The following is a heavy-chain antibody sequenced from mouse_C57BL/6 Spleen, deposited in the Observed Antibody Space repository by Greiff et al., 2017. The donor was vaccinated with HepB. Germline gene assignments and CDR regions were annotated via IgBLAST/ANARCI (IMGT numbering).Heavy chain of an antibody. CDR1: GFTFSSYA. D-gene: IGHD1-1*01. CDR2: ISDGGSYT. V-gene: IGHV5-4*01. Sequence: EVQVVESGGGLVKPGGSLKLSCAASGFTFSSYAMSWVRQTPEKRLEWVATISDGGSYTYYPDNVKGRFTISRDNAKNNLYLQMSHLKSEDTAMYYCARDALLRYFDYWGQGTTLTVSS. J-gene: IGHJ2*01. CDR3: ARDALLRYFDY.